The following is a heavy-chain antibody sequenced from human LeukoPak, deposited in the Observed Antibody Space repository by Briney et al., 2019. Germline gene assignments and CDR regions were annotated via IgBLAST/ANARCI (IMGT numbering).Heavy chain of an antibody. Sequence: ASVKVSCKASGYTFTGYYMHWVRQAPGQGLEWMGWISAYNGNTNYAQKLQGRVTMTTDTSTSTAYMELRSLRSDDTAVYYCASSGSGRYWTHYYWGQGTLVTVSS. D-gene: IGHD3-10*01. CDR3: ASSGSGRYWTHYY. V-gene: IGHV1-18*04. J-gene: IGHJ4*02. CDR1: GYTFTGYY. CDR2: ISAYNGNT.